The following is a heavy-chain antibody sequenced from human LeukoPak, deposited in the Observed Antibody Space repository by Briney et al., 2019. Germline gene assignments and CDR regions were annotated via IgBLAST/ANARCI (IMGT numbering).Heavy chain of an antibody. V-gene: IGHV3-15*01. CDR1: GFTFSAAW. D-gene: IGHD6-13*01. J-gene: IGHJ4*02. CDR3: TTVGSSWGFDY. CDR2: IKSRTDGRTT. Sequence: GGSLRLSCVASGFTFSAAWMTWVRQAPGKGLECVGRIKSRTDGRTTDYATPVKGRFAISRDDSKNTLYLQMNSLKIEDTGVYYCTTVGSSWGFDYWGQGTLVTVSS.